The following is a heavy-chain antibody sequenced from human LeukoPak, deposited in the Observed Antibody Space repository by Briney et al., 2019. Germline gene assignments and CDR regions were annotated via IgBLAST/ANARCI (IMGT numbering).Heavy chain of an antibody. Sequence: PSETLSLTCTVSGGSISSGSYYWSWIRQPAGKGLEWIGRIYTSGSTNYDPSLKSRVTISVDTSKNQFSLKLSSVTAADTAVYYCAGDWRNWFDPWGQGTLVTVSS. D-gene: IGHD1-1*01. J-gene: IGHJ5*02. CDR3: AGDWRNWFDP. CDR1: GGSISSGSYY. CDR2: IYTSGST. V-gene: IGHV4-61*02.